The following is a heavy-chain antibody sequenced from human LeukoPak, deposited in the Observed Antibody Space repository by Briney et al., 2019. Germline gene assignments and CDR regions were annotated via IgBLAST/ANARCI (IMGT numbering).Heavy chain of an antibody. Sequence: PGGSLRLSCAASEFTFSNYSMNWVRQAPGKGREGVSSISRSPSYIYSVKGRFTISRDNAKNSLYLQMNSLRAEDAAVYYCARDASAGYCSGGSCYSGVPFDIWGQGTMVTVSS. D-gene: IGHD2-15*01. V-gene: IGHV3-21*01. J-gene: IGHJ3*02. CDR1: EFTFSNYS. CDR2: ISRSPSYI. CDR3: ARDASAGYCSGGSCYSGVPFDI.